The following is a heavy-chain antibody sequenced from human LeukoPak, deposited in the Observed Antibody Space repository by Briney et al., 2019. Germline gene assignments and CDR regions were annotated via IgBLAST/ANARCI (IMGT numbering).Heavy chain of an antibody. D-gene: IGHD6-19*01. V-gene: IGHV3-30*18. CDR1: GFTFSSYG. CDR2: ISYDGNNN. CDR3: AKDPGYSSGVDY. J-gene: IGHJ4*02. Sequence: GGSLRLSCAASGFTFSSYGMHWVRQAPGKGLEWVAVISYDGNNNYYADSVKGRFTISRDNSKNTLYLQMNSLRAEDTAVYYCAKDPGYSSGVDYWGQGTLVTVSS.